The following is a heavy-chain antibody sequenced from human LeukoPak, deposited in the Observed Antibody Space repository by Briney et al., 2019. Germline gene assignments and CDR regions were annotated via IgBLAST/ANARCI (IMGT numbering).Heavy chain of an antibody. Sequence: SETLSLTCTVSGASLNNYYWNWVRQPPGKELEWIGNVDYSGNTRHNPSLKSRVTISLDISKNHFSLRLSSVTAADTAVYYCAMQVGIYGDYNNWFDPWGQGAWVTVSS. V-gene: IGHV4-59*08. J-gene: IGHJ5*02. D-gene: IGHD4-17*01. CDR3: AMQVGIYGDYNNWFDP. CDR1: GASLNNYY. CDR2: VDYSGNT.